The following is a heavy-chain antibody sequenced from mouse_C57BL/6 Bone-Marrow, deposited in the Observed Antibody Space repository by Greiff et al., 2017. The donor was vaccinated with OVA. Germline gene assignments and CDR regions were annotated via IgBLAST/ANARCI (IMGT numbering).Heavy chain of an antibody. CDR2: IYPGSGNT. CDR1: GYNFTSYY. J-gene: IGHJ4*01. CDR3: ARIGYSYYYAMDY. D-gene: IGHD2-12*01. Sequence: VQLQQSGPELVKPGASVKISCKASGYNFTSYYIHWVKQRPGQGLEWIGWIYPGSGNTKYNEKFKGKATLTADTSSSTAYMQLSSLTSEDAAVYYCARIGYSYYYAMDYWGQGTSVTVSS. V-gene: IGHV1-66*01.